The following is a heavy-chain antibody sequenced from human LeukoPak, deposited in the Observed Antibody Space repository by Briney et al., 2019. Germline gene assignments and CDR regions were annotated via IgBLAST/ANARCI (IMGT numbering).Heavy chain of an antibody. CDR3: ARRAGSSSSYRNAFDI. Sequence: GGSLRLSCAASGFTFSSYWMSWVRQAQGKGLEWVANIKQDGSEKYYVDSVKGRFTISRDNAKNSLYLQMNSLRAEDTAVYYCARRAGSSSSYRNAFDIWGQGTMVTVSS. D-gene: IGHD2-2*01. CDR1: GFTFSSYW. V-gene: IGHV3-7*01. J-gene: IGHJ3*02. CDR2: IKQDGSEK.